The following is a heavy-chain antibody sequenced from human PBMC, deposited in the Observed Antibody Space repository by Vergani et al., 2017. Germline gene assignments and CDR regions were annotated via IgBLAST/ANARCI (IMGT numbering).Heavy chain of an antibody. D-gene: IGHD5-18*01. Sequence: EVQVVESGGGLVQPGGSLRLSCAASGFTFSSYSMNWVRQAPGKGLEWVSYISSSSSTIYYADSVKGRFTISRDNAKNSLYLQMNSLRAEDTAVYYCARDLGPYTAIAKYWGQGTLVTVSS. CDR2: ISSSSSTI. J-gene: IGHJ4*02. CDR1: GFTFSSYS. V-gene: IGHV3-48*01. CDR3: ARDLGPYTAIAKY.